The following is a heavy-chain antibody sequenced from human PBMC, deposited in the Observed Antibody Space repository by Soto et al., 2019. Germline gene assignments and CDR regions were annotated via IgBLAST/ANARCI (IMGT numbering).Heavy chain of an antibody. CDR2: IIPIFGTA. V-gene: IGHV1-69*06. J-gene: IGHJ4*02. Sequence: QVQLVQSGAAVKKPGSSVKVSCKASGCTFSSYAISWVRQAPGQGLEWMGGIIPIFGTANYAQKFQGRVTITADKSTSTAYMELSSLRSEDTAEYYCARAHSGWVNSFDYWGQGTLVTVSS. D-gene: IGHD6-19*01. CDR3: ARAHSGWVNSFDY. CDR1: GCTFSSYA.